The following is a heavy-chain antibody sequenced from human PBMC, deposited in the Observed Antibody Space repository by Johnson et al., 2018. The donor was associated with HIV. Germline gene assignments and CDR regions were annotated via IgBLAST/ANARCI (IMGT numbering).Heavy chain of an antibody. CDR1: GFTFSSYA. J-gene: IGHJ3*01. Sequence: QVQLVESGGGVVQPGRSLRLSCVASGFTFSSYAMHWVRQAPGKGLEWVAVISYDGSNKYYADSVKGRFTISRDNSKNSLYLQMNSLRAEDTALYYCAKGLRRITMIVVAWGQGTMVTVSS. CDR3: AKGLRRITMIVVA. D-gene: IGHD3-22*01. CDR2: ISYDGSNK. V-gene: IGHV3-30-3*01.